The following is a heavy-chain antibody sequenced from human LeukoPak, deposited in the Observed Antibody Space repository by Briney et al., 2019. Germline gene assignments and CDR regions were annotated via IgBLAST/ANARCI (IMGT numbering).Heavy chain of an antibody. CDR1: GGSISSGSYY. CDR3: ARVATYYYYYYMDV. CDR2: IYTSGST. J-gene: IGHJ6*03. V-gene: IGHV4-61*02. Sequence: SQTLSLTCTVSGGSISSGSYYWSWIRQPAGKGLEWLGRIYTSGSTNYNPSLKSRVTISVDTSKNQFSLKLSSVTAADTAAYYCARVATYYYYYYMDVWGKGTTVTISS. D-gene: IGHD3-3*02.